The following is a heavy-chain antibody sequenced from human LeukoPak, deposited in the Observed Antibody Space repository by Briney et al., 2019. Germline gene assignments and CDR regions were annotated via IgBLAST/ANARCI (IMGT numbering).Heavy chain of an antibody. J-gene: IGHJ5*02. CDR3: ARGFDWFDP. CDR1: GYSISSGYY. D-gene: IGHD3-10*01. V-gene: IGHV4-38-2*01. CDR2: IYDSGNI. Sequence: PSETLSLTCAVSGYSISSGYYWGWIRQPPGKGLEWIGSIYDSGNINYNPSLKSRITISVDTSKNQFSLKLSSVTAADAAVYYCARGFDWFDPWGQGTLVTVSS.